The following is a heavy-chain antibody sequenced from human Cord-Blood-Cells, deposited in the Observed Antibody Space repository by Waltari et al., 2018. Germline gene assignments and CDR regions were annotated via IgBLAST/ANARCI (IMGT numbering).Heavy chain of an antibody. Sequence: QVPLVQSGAEVKKPGAAVKVSCKAAGYTFTSFYMHWVRQAPGQGLEWMGIINPSGGSTSYAQNFQGRVTMTRDTSTSTVYRELSSLRSEDTAVYYCARSRDGYNFDYWVQGTLVTVSS. J-gene: IGHJ4*02. V-gene: IGHV1-46*01. CDR1: GYTFTSFY. CDR2: INPSGGST. CDR3: ARSRDGYNFDY. D-gene: IGHD5-12*01.